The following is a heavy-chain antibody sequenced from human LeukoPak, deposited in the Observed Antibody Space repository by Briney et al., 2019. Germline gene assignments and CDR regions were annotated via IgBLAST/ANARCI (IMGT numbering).Heavy chain of an antibody. Sequence: PGGSLRLSCAASGFTFSSYSMNWVRQAPGKGLEWVSSISSSSSYIYYADSVKGRFTISRDNAKNSLYLQMNSLRAEDTAVYYCARVKQRGQPEDYWGQGTLVTVSS. D-gene: IGHD1/OR15-1a*01. V-gene: IGHV3-21*01. J-gene: IGHJ4*02. CDR1: GFTFSSYS. CDR2: ISSSSSYI. CDR3: ARVKQRGQPEDY.